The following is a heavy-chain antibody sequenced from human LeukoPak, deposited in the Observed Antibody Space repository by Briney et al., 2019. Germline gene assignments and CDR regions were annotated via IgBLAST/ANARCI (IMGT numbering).Heavy chain of an antibody. V-gene: IGHV3-23*01. J-gene: IGHJ4*02. CDR1: GFTFSSYA. Sequence: GGSLRLSCAASGFTFSSYAVSWVRQPPGKGLEWVSAISGSGGGTYYADSVKGRFTISRDNAKNSLYLQMNSLRAEDTAVYYCARVTTGAAEWGQGTLVTVSS. CDR2: ISGSGGGT. D-gene: IGHD1-1*01. CDR3: ARVTTGAAE.